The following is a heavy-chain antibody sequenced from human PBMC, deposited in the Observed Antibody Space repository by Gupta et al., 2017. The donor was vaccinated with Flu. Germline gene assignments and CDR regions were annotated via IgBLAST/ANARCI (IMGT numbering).Heavy chain of an antibody. J-gene: IGHJ6*02. CDR3: VRSINVDVTADSKRFYYAMDV. D-gene: IGHD2-21*02. Sequence: SMNWVRQAPGKGLEWLSYISSSSRTIYYGDSVKGRFTISRENAKNSLYLQMNSLRVEDTAVYYCVRSINVDVTADSKRFYYAMDVWGQGTTVTVSS. CDR1: S. V-gene: IGHV3-48*01. CDR2: ISSSSRTI.